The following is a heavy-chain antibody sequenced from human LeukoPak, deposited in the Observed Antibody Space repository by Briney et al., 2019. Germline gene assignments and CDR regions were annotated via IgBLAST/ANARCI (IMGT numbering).Heavy chain of an antibody. CDR1: GGTFSSYA. D-gene: IGHD3-3*01. J-gene: IGHJ5*02. Sequence: ASVKVSCKASGGTFSSYAISWVRQAPGQGLEWMGGIIPIFGTANYAQKFQGRVTITTDESTSTAYMELSSLRSEDTAVYYCARGFPYDFWSGYWFDPWGQGTLVTVSS. V-gene: IGHV1-69*05. CDR3: ARGFPYDFWSGYWFDP. CDR2: IIPIFGTA.